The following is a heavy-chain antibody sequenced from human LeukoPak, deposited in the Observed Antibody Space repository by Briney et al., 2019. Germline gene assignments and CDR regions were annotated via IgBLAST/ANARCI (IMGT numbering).Heavy chain of an antibody. J-gene: IGHJ3*02. CDR2: IYPGDSDT. D-gene: IGHD3-22*01. CDR3: ASNYDSSGYPDAFDI. V-gene: IGHV5-51*01. Sequence: GESLKISCTGSGYSFTSYWIGWVRQMPGKGLEWMGIIYPGDSDTRNSPSFQGQVTISADKSISTAYLQWSSLKASDTAMYYCASNYDSSGYPDAFDIWGQGTMVTVSS. CDR1: GYSFTSYW.